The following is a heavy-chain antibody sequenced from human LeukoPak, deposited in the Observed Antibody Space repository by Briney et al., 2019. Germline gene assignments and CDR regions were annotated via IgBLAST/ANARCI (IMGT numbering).Heavy chain of an antibody. V-gene: IGHV1-2*02. Sequence: ASVKLSCQASGYNFADHYVHWVRQAPGQGLEWMGWINPKSGGTDYAQKFRGRVAMTSDTSIRTGYMELNNLTSYDTAVYYCARVDNRDWYYFDYWGQGSLVTVSS. CDR3: ARVDNRDWYYFDY. D-gene: IGHD3/OR15-3a*01. J-gene: IGHJ4*02. CDR2: INPKSGGT. CDR1: GYNFADHY.